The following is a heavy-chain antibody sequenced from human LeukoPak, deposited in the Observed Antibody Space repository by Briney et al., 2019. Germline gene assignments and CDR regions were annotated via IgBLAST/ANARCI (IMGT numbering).Heavy chain of an antibody. Sequence: SQTLSLTCTVSGGSISSGSYYWSWIRQPAGKGLEWIGRIYTSGSTNYNPSLKSRVTISVDTSKNQFSLKLSSVTAADTAVYHCAREVATMPELFDYWGQGTLVTVSS. D-gene: IGHD5-24*01. CDR2: IYTSGST. CDR1: GGSISSGSYY. V-gene: IGHV4-61*02. CDR3: AREVATMPELFDY. J-gene: IGHJ4*02.